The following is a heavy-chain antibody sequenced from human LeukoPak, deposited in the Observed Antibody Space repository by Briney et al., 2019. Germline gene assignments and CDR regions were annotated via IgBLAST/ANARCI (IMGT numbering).Heavy chain of an antibody. J-gene: IGHJ3*02. CDR1: GGSISSYY. CDR2: IYYSGST. Sequence: KPSETLSLTCTVSGGSISSYYWSWIRQPPGKGLEWIGYIYYSGSTNYNPSLKSRVTISVDTSKNQFSLKLSSVTAADTAVYYCARPGRRFLRAFDIWGQGTMVTVSS. V-gene: IGHV4-59*12. D-gene: IGHD3-3*01. CDR3: ARPGRRFLRAFDI.